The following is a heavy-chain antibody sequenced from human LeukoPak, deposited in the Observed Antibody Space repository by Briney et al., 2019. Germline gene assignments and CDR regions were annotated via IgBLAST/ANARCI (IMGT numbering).Heavy chain of an antibody. CDR1: GGSISSYF. V-gene: IGHV4-59*01. D-gene: IGHD2-2*01. CDR3: VRQYCSSTNCYYFDY. Sequence: SETLSLTCTVSGGSISSYFWSWIRQPPGKGLEWIGYIYYSGSTNYDPSLKSRVTISVDTSKNQFSLTLSSVTAADTAVYYCVRQYCSSTNCYYFDYWGQGTLVTVSS. J-gene: IGHJ4*02. CDR2: IYYSGST.